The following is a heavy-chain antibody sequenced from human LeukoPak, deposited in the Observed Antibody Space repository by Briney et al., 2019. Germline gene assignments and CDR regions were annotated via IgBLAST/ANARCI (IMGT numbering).Heavy chain of an antibody. CDR2: IQLSGNT. Sequence: SETLSLTCTVSDGSFSSFSWSWIRQPAGKGLEWIGYIQLSGNTNYNPALKSRVSISLDTSKNQFSLHLSSVTAADTAVYYCARLIRAWNDHFDPWGQGTLVAVFS. CDR1: DGSFSSFS. CDR3: ARLIRAWNDHFDP. D-gene: IGHD1-1*01. J-gene: IGHJ5*02. V-gene: IGHV4-4*09.